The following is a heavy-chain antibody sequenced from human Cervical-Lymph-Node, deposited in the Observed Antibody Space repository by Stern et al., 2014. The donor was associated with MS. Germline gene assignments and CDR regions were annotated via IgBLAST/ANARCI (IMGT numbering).Heavy chain of an antibody. V-gene: IGHV3-9*01. CDR2: ISWNSGDI. J-gene: IGHJ6*02. CDR1: GIIFGGYV. CDR3: AKDLGEVFYYGMDV. D-gene: IGHD2-21*01. Sequence: VQLVQSGGGLVQPGGALRLSCAASGIIFGGYVKHWVRQAPGDGLGWVAGISWNSGDIAYTDSVKGRFTISRDNAKNSLYLHMNSLRAEDTALYYCAKDLGEVFYYGMDVWGQGTTVTVSS.